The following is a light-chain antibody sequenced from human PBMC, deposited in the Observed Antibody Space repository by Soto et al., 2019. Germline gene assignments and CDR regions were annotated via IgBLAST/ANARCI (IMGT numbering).Light chain of an antibody. CDR1: SSNIGSNY. V-gene: IGLV1-47*01. J-gene: IGLJ1*01. Sequence: QSVLTQPPSASGTPGQRVTISCSGSSSNIGSNYVYWYQQLPGTAPKLLIYRNNQRPSGVPDRFSGSKSGTSASLAISGLRSEDEADYYCAAWDGSLSGLYVFGTG. CDR3: AAWDGSLSGLYV. CDR2: RNN.